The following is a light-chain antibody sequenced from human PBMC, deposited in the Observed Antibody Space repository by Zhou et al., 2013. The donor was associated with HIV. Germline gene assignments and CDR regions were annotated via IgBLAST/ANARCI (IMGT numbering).Light chain of an antibody. CDR2: KAS. V-gene: IGKV1-5*03. Sequence: DIQMTQSPSTLSASVGDRVTITCRASQSFSSWLAWYQQKPGKAPKVLIYKASSLDSGVPSRFSGSGSGTEFSLTISSLQPDDFATYWCQQYHSFPYTFGQGTKLEIK. CDR1: QSFSSW. J-gene: IGKJ2*01. CDR3: QQYHSFPYT.